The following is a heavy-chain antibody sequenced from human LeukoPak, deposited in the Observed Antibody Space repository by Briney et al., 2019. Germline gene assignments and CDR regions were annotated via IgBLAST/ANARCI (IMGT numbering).Heavy chain of an antibody. CDR2: INPSGGST. Sequence: VASVKVSCKASGYTFTNYYMHWVRQAPGQGLEWMGMINPSGGSTSYAQKFQGRVTMTRDTSTSTAYMELRSLRSDGTAVYYCARVITTGDFDYWGQGTLVTVSS. CDR1: GYTFTNYY. D-gene: IGHD3-22*01. CDR3: ARVITTGDFDY. V-gene: IGHV1-46*01. J-gene: IGHJ4*02.